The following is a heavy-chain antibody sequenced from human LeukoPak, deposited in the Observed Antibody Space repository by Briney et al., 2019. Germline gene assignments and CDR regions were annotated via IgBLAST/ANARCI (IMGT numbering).Heavy chain of an antibody. CDR1: RFTFSTYG. Sequence: PGGSLRLSCAASRFTFSTYGMHWVRQAPGKGLEWVSFIRYDGSNKYYADSVKGRFTISRDNSKNTLYLQMNSLRVEDTAVYYCAKVDGYNVGYWGQGTLVTVSS. CDR2: IRYDGSNK. J-gene: IGHJ4*02. D-gene: IGHD5-24*01. V-gene: IGHV3-30*02. CDR3: AKVDGYNVGY.